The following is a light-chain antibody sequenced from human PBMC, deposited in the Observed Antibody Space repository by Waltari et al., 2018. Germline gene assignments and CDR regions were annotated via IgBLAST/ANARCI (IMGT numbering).Light chain of an antibody. J-gene: IGKJ5*01. CDR2: DAS. CDR1: QSVSSY. V-gene: IGKV3-11*01. Sequence: EIVLTQSPATLSLSPGERATLSCRASQSVSSYLAWYQQKPGQAPRLLFYDASNRATGIPARFSGSGSATDFTLTISSLEPEDFAVYYCQQRSNWITFGQGTRLEIK. CDR3: QQRSNWIT.